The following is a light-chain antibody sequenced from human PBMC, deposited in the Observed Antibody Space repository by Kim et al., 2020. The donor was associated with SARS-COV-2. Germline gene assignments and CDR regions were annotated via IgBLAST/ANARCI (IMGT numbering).Light chain of an antibody. V-gene: IGKV3-15*01. CDR3: QQYNNWPRT. J-gene: IGKJ1*01. CDR1: QSVSSN. Sequence: EIVMTQSPATLSVSPGERATLSCRASQSVSSNLAWYQQKPGQAPRRLIYGASTRPTGIPARFSGSGSGTEFTLTISSLQFEDFAVYYCQQYNNWPRTFGQGTKVDIK. CDR2: GAS.